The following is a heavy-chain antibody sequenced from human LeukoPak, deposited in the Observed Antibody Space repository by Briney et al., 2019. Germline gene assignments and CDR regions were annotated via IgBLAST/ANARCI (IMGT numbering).Heavy chain of an antibody. Sequence: GGSLRLSCAASGFTFSSYSMNWVRQAPGKGLEWVSSISSSSSYIYYADSVKGRFTISRDNAKNSLYLQMNSLRAEDTAVFYCARVATYGSGMEGFDPWGQGTLVTVSS. V-gene: IGHV3-21*01. CDR2: ISSSSSYI. CDR3: ARVATYGSGMEGFDP. CDR1: GFTFSSYS. J-gene: IGHJ5*02. D-gene: IGHD3-10*01.